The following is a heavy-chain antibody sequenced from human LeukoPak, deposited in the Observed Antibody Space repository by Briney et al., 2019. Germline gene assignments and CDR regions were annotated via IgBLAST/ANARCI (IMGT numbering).Heavy chain of an antibody. V-gene: IGHV3-23*01. CDR1: GFTFSSYA. CDR2: ISGSGDST. D-gene: IGHD2-2*01. Sequence: PGGSLRLSCAASGFTFSSYAMSWVRQAPGKGLEWVSAISGSGDSTYYADSVKGRFTISRDNSKNTLYPQMNSLRAEDTAVYYCAKDSRSCSSTSCPPKPVDYWGQGTLVTVSS. J-gene: IGHJ4*02. CDR3: AKDSRSCSSTSCPPKPVDY.